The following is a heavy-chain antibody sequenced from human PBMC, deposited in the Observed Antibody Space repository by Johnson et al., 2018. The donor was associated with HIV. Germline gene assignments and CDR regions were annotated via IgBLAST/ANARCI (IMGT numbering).Heavy chain of an antibody. CDR1: GFTFSGSA. V-gene: IGHV3-73*01. J-gene: IGHJ3*02. CDR3: TTHSGSYDFDI. CDR2: IRSKVNSYAT. D-gene: IGHD1-26*01. Sequence: MQLVESGGGLVQPGGSLKLSCASSGFTFSGSAMHWVRQASGKGLEWVGRIRSKVNSYATAYAASVKGRFTISRDDSKNTAYLQMNSLKTEDTAVYYCTTHSGSYDFDIWGQGTMVTVSS.